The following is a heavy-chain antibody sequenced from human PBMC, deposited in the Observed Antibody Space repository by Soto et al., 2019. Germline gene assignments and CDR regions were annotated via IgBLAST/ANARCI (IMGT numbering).Heavy chain of an antibody. Sequence: QVQLVESGGGVVQPGRSLTLSCVDSEFSFGSYGMHWVRQAPGKGLEWVAVISNDGGGIKYADSVKGRFTVSRDNSKKTLYLQMNSLILDDTAVYYCARGRGYSGIWSNWLDSWGQGTLVTVSS. CDR3: ARGRGYSGIWSNWLDS. D-gene: IGHD6-13*01. V-gene: IGHV3-30*03. CDR2: ISNDGGGI. CDR1: EFSFGSYG. J-gene: IGHJ5*01.